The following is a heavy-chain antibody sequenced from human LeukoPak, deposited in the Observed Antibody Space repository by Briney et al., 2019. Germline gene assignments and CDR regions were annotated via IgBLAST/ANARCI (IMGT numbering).Heavy chain of an antibody. Sequence: PSETLSLTCTVSGGSISSGGYYWSWIRQHPGKGLEWIGYIYYSGSTYYNPSLKRRMTISVDTSKNQFSLRLSSVTAADTAVYYCARDEAGVDYWGQGTLVTVSS. V-gene: IGHV4-31*03. J-gene: IGHJ4*02. CDR2: IYYSGST. D-gene: IGHD6-13*01. CDR1: GGSISSGGYY. CDR3: ARDEAGVDY.